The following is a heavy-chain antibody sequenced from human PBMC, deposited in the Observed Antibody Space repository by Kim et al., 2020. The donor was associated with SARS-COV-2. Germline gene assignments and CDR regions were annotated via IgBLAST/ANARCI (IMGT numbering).Heavy chain of an antibody. V-gene: IGHV3-21*01. CDR3: ARDLGSSSFLGAFDI. Sequence: GGSLRLSCAASGFTFSSYSMNWVRQAPGKGLEWVSSISSSSSYIYYADSVKGRFTISRDNAKNSLYLQMNSLRAEDTAVYYCARDLGSSSFLGAFDIWGQGTMVTVSS. CDR2: ISSSSSYI. CDR1: GFTFSSYS. D-gene: IGHD6-6*01. J-gene: IGHJ3*02.